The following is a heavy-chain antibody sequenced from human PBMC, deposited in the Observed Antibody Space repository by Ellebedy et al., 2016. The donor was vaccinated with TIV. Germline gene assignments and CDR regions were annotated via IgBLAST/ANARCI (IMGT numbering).Heavy chain of an antibody. V-gene: IGHV1-2*04. CDR2: INPTSGGT. D-gene: IGHD6-13*01. J-gene: IGHJ5*02. Sequence: AASVKVSCKASGYTFHDYYMHWVRQAPGQGLEWMGWINPTSGGTHYAQMFQGWVTMTRDTSIRTASMELNRLKSDDTAVYYCARGGVRGAGSPNWFDPWGQGTRVTVSS. CDR3: ARGGVRGAGSPNWFDP. CDR1: GYTFHDYY.